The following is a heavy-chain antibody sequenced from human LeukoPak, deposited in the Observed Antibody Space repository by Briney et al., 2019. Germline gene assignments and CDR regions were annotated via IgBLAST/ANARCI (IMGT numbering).Heavy chain of an antibody. V-gene: IGHV1-2*06. CDR1: GYTFTGYY. Sequence: ASVKVSCKASGYTFTGYYMHWVRQAPGQRLEWMGRINPNSGGTNYAQKFQGRVTMTRDTSISTAYMELSRLRSDDTAVYYCASLDPYGYVWGSYAFDIWGQGTMVTVSS. J-gene: IGHJ3*02. CDR3: ASLDPYGYVWGSYAFDI. CDR2: INPNSGGT. D-gene: IGHD3-16*01.